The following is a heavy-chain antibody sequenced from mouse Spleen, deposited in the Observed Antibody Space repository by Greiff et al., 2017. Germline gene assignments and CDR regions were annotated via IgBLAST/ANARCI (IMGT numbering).Heavy chain of an antibody. J-gene: IGHJ1*01. CDR3: AIITTVVGYWYFDV. CDR1: GYTFTSYW. V-gene: IGHV1-59*01. CDR2: IDPSDSYT. D-gene: IGHD1-1*01. Sequence: VQLQQPGAELVRPGTSVKLSCKASGYTFTSYWMHWVKQRPGQGLEWIGVIDPSDSYTNYNQKFKGKATLTVDTSSSTAYMQLSSLTSEDSAVYYCAIITTVVGYWYFDVWGAGTTVTVSS.